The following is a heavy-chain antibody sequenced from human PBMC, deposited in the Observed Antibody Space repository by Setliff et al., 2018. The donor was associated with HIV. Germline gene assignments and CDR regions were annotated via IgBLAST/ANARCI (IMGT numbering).Heavy chain of an antibody. Sequence: GGSLRLSCAASGFTFSSYAMSWVRQAPGKGLEWVSAITASGISTYYADSVQGRFTISRDNSRNTLFLQMSSLRAEDTAVYYCAKEVVTYVYDYWGQGTLVTVSS. J-gene: IGHJ4*02. V-gene: IGHV3-23*01. CDR1: GFTFSSYA. D-gene: IGHD3-16*01. CDR3: AKEVVTYVYDY. CDR2: ITASGIST.